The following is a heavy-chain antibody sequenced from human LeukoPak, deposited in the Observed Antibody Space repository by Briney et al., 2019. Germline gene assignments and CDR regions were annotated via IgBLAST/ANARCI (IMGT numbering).Heavy chain of an antibody. CDR2: IWYDGSNK. V-gene: IGHV3-33*06. Sequence: PGRPLRLSCAASGFTFSSYGMHWVRQAPGKGLEWVAVIWYDGSNKYYADSVKGRFTISRDNSKNTLYLQMNSLRAEDTAVYYCAKDGPAAAGSTWNYYYYYYMDVWGKGTTVTVSS. D-gene: IGHD6-13*01. J-gene: IGHJ6*03. CDR3: AKDGPAAAGSTWNYYYYYYMDV. CDR1: GFTFSSYG.